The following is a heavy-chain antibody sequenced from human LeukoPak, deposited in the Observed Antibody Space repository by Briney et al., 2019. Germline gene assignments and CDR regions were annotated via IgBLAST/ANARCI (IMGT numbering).Heavy chain of an antibody. D-gene: IGHD2-15*01. CDR2: IYHSGST. CDR3: ARCSGSSCYHWFDP. Sequence: SETLSLTCTVSGYSISSGYYWGWIQQPPGKGLEWIGSIYHSGSTYYNPSLKSRVTISVDTSKNQFSLKLSSVTAADTAVYYCARCSGSSCYHWFDPWGQGTLVTVSS. J-gene: IGHJ5*02. CDR1: GYSISSGYY. V-gene: IGHV4-38-2*02.